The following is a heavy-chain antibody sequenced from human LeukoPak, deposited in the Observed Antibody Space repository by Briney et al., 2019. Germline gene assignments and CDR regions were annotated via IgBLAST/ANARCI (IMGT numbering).Heavy chain of an antibody. J-gene: IGHJ4*02. D-gene: IGHD6-6*01. CDR1: GYTSTSYG. CDR3: ARDQSPFYSSSVDY. CDR2: ISAYNGNT. Sequence: ASVKVSCKASGYTSTSYGISWVRQAPGQGLEWMGWISAYNGNTNYAQKLQGRVTMTTDTSTSTAYMELRSLRSDDTAVYYCARDQSPFYSSSVDYWGQGTLVTVSS. V-gene: IGHV1-18*01.